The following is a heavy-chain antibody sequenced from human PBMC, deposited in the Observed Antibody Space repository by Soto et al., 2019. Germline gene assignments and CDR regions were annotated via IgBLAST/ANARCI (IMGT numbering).Heavy chain of an antibody. CDR3: ARALHIGVLTAMVY. Sequence: QVQLVQSGAELKKPGSSVTVSCKSSGGTFSSYAITWVRQAPGQGLEWMGGINPIFGAANYAQKFQGRVTITADKSTSTSYMDLRSLRSEDTAVYYCARALHIGVLTAMVYWGQGTLVTVSS. J-gene: IGHJ4*02. CDR2: INPIFGAA. V-gene: IGHV1-69*06. CDR1: GGTFSSYA. D-gene: IGHD2-21*02.